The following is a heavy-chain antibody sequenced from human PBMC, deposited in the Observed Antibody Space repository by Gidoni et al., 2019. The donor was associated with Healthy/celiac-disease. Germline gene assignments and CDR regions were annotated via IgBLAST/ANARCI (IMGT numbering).Heavy chain of an antibody. Sequence: EVQLVESGGGLVKPGGSLRISCAASGFTFSNAWMSWVRQAPGKGLEWVGRIKSKTDGGTTDYAAPVKGRFTISRDDSKNTLYLQMNSLKTEDTAVYYCTTDFLYCSGGSCYSYFDYWGQGTLVTVSS. CDR2: IKSKTDGGTT. D-gene: IGHD2-15*01. V-gene: IGHV3-15*01. CDR1: GFTFSNAW. J-gene: IGHJ4*02. CDR3: TTDFLYCSGGSCYSYFDY.